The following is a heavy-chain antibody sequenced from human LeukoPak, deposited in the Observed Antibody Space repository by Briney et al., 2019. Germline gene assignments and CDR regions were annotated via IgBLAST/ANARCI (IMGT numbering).Heavy chain of an antibody. CDR2: ISGSGGST. V-gene: IGHV3-23*01. J-gene: IGHJ4*02. CDR1: GFTFSSYA. D-gene: IGHD6-19*01. Sequence: GGSLRLSCAASGFTFSSYAMSWVRQAPGKGLEWVSAISGSGGSTYYADSVKGWFTISRDNSKNTLYLQMNSLRAEDTAVYYCAKDRSSGWRGDYWGQGTLVTVSS. CDR3: AKDRSSGWRGDY.